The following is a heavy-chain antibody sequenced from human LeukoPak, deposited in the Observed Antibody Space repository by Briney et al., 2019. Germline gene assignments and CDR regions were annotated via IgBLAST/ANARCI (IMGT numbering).Heavy chain of an antibody. D-gene: IGHD3-22*01. Sequence: GGSLRLSCAASGFTVSSNYMSWVRQAPGKGLEWVSSISSSSSYIYYADSVKGRFTTSRDNAKNSLYLQMNSLRAEDTAVYYCARDFLANYYDSSGYPYWGQGTLVTVSS. J-gene: IGHJ4*02. CDR3: ARDFLANYYDSSGYPY. V-gene: IGHV3-21*01. CDR2: ISSSSSYI. CDR1: GFTVSSNY.